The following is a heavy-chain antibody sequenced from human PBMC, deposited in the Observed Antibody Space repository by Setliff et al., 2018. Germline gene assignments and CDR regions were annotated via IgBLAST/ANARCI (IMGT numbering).Heavy chain of an antibody. V-gene: IGHV7-4-1*02. CDR1: GYTFTTYA. CDR2: INTNTGNP. Sequence: ASVKVSCKASGYTFTTYAMGWMRQAPGQGLEWMGWINTNTGNPSYAQGFTGRFVFSLDTSVSTAYLQINSLEAEDSAVYYCGRASRFGTIVYRGDYYMDVWGKGTTVNVSS. J-gene: IGHJ6*03. D-gene: IGHD3-10*01. CDR3: GRASRFGTIVYRGDYYMDV.